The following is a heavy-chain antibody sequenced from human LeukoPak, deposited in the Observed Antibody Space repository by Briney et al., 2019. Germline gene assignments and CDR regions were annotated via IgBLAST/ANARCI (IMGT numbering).Heavy chain of an antibody. CDR3: ARPSQLYSSSWYGAFDI. J-gene: IGHJ3*02. D-gene: IGHD6-13*01. V-gene: IGHV1-18*01. Sequence: ASVKVSCKASGYTFTSYGISWVRQAPGQGLEWMGWISAYNGNTNYAQKLQGRVTMTTDTSTSTAYMELRSLRSDDTAVYYCARPSQLYSSSWYGAFDIWGQGTMVTVSS. CDR1: GYTFTSYG. CDR2: ISAYNGNT.